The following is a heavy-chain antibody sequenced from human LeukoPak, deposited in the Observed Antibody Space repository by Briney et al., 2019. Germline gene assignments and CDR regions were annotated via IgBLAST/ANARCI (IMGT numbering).Heavy chain of an antibody. CDR1: GYTFTSYY. CDR3: ARDWDIAVAFFDC. CDR2: INPNSGGT. J-gene: IGHJ4*02. D-gene: IGHD6-19*01. V-gene: IGHV1-2*02. Sequence: ASVNVSCKASGYTFTSYYIHWVRQAPGQGLEWLGWINPNSGGTNYAQKFQGRVTMTRDTSISTAYMELSRLRSDDTAVYYCARDWDIAVAFFDCWGQGTLVTVSS.